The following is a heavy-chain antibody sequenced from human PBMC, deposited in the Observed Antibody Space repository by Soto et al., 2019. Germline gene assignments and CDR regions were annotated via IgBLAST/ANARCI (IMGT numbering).Heavy chain of an antibody. Sequence: GESLKISCKGSGYSFTSYWIGWVRQMPGKGLEWMGIIYPGDSDTRYSPSFQGQVTISADKSISTAYLQWSSLKASDTAMYYCARGAYDSSGYYYPFIRHYYGMDVWGQGTTVTVSS. D-gene: IGHD3-22*01. CDR1: GYSFTSYW. J-gene: IGHJ6*02. V-gene: IGHV5-51*01. CDR2: IYPGDSDT. CDR3: ARGAYDSSGYYYPFIRHYYGMDV.